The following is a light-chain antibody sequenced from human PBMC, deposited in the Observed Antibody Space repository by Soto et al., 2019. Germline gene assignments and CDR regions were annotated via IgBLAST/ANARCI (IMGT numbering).Light chain of an antibody. Sequence: QSVLTQPASVSGSPGQSITISCTGTSIDVSGYNYVSWYQQHPGKAPKLMIYDVSNRPSGVSNRFSGSKSGNTASQTISGLQAEDEADYYCSSYTSSSTLLYVFGTGTKLTVL. J-gene: IGLJ1*01. CDR1: SIDVSGYNY. CDR3: SSYTSSSTLLYV. V-gene: IGLV2-14*01. CDR2: DVS.